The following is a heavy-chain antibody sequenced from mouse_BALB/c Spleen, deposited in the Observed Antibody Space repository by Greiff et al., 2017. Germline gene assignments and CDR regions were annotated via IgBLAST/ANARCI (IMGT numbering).Heavy chain of an antibody. CDR3: ARGGTFFTTAYYFDY. D-gene: IGHD1-2*01. CDR2: ISSGGST. Sequence: DVQLQESGGGLVKPGGSLKLSCAASGFTFSSYAMSWVRQTPEKRLEWVASISSGGSTYYPDSVKGRFTISRDNARNILYLQMSSLRSEDTAMYYCARGGTFFTTAYYFDYWGQGTTLTVSS. J-gene: IGHJ2*01. CDR1: GFTFSSYA. V-gene: IGHV5-6-5*01.